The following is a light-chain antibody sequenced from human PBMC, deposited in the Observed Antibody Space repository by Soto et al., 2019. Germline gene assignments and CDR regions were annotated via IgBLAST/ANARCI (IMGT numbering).Light chain of an antibody. CDR1: QSLLHSNGYNY. V-gene: IGKV2-28*01. CDR2: LGS. Sequence: DIVMTQSPLSLPVTPGEPASISCRSSQSLLHSNGYNYLDWYLQKPGQSPQLLIYLGSNRASGVTARFSGSGSGTDFTLKISRVEAEDVGVYYCMQALRTPYTFGQGTKLEIK. CDR3: MQALRTPYT. J-gene: IGKJ2*01.